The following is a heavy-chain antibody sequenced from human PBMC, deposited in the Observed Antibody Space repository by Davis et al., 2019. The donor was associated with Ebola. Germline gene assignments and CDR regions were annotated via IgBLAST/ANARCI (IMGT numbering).Heavy chain of an antibody. J-gene: IGHJ6*04. D-gene: IGHD3-10*01. CDR2: INSDGSST. V-gene: IGHV3-74*01. CDR3: ARVGWFGELLRATRASLYYYYGMDV. Sequence: HTGGSLRLSCAASGFTFSSYWMHWVRQAPGKGLVWVSRINSDGSSTSYADSVKGRFTISRDNSKNTLYLQMNSLRAEDTAVYYCARVGWFGELLRATRASLYYYYGMDVWGKGTTVTVSS. CDR1: GFTFSSYW.